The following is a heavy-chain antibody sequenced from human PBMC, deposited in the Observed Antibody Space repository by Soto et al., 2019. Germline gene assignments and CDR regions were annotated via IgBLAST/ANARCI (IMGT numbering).Heavy chain of an antibody. V-gene: IGHV1-2*02. Sequence: QVQLVQSGAEVKKPGASVKVSCKASGYTFTGYYMHWVRQAPGQGLEWMGWINPNSGGTNYAQKFQGRVTMSRDTSLSTAYMELSRLRSDDTAVYYCASCSGSYGYYYGMDVWGQGTTVTVSS. CDR1: GYTFTGYY. CDR3: ASCSGSYGYYYGMDV. D-gene: IGHD1-26*01. CDR2: INPNSGGT. J-gene: IGHJ6*02.